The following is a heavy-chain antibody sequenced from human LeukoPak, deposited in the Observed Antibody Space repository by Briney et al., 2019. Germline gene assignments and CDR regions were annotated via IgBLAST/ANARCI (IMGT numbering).Heavy chain of an antibody. V-gene: IGHV3-15*07. CDR2: IRSNSDGGTI. CDR1: GFTFSNAW. J-gene: IGHJ5*02. CDR3: ATDFYDST. D-gene: IGHD3-22*01. Sequence: GGSLRLSCATSGFTFSNAWMNWVRQAPGKGLEWVGRIRSNSDGGTIDYAAPVKGRFTLSRDDSITTLYLQMNSLQTEDTAVYYCATDFYDSTWGQGTLVTVSS.